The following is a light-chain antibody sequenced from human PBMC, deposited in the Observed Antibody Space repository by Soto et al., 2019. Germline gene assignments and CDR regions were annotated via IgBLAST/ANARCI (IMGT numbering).Light chain of an antibody. J-gene: IGKJ1*01. V-gene: IGKV3-20*01. Sequence: EIVLTQSPGTLSLSPGERATLSCRASQSVSRSYLAWYQQKPGQAPRLLISGTSSRATGTSDKFSGSGSGTDFTLTISRLEPEDFAVYYCQQYGSSPTFGQGTKVEIK. CDR1: QSVSRSY. CDR2: GTS. CDR3: QQYGSSPT.